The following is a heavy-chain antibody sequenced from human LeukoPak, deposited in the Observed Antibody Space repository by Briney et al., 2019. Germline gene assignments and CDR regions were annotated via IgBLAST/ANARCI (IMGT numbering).Heavy chain of an antibody. D-gene: IGHD2-2*01. CDR2: INHSGTT. V-gene: IGHV4-34*01. CDR3: ARGYCSTTRCYEVNFDY. J-gene: IGHJ4*02. CDR1: GGSFSGCY. Sequence: SETLSLTCAVYGGSFSGCYWSWIRQPPGKGLEWIGDINHSGTTNYNPSLKSRVTISIDTSKSQFSLKLNSVTAADTAVYYCARGYCSTTRCYEVNFDYWGQGTLVTVSS.